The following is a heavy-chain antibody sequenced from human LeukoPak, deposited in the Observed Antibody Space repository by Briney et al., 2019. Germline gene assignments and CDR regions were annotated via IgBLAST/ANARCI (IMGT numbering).Heavy chain of an antibody. V-gene: IGHV3-21*01. J-gene: IGHJ6*04. CDR2: ITSDSRYM. Sequence: GGSLRLSCAASGFTFSSYNMNWVRQAPGKGLEWVSSITSDSRYMYYADSVKGRFTTSRDNAKNSLYLQMNSLRAEDTAVYYCAELGITMIGGVWGKGTTVTISS. CDR1: GFTFSSYN. D-gene: IGHD3-10*02. CDR3: AELGITMIGGV.